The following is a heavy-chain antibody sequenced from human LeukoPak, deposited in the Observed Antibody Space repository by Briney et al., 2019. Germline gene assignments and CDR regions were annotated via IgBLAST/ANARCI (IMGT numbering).Heavy chain of an antibody. J-gene: IGHJ4*02. Sequence: PGGSLRLSCAASGFTFSSYAMSWVRQAPGKGLEWVSAISGSGGSTYYADSVKGRFTISRDNSKNTLYLQMNNLRAEDTAVYYCAKVSWGRSDPDYWGQGTLVTVSS. V-gene: IGHV3-23*01. D-gene: IGHD3-16*01. CDR1: GFTFSSYA. CDR2: ISGSGGST. CDR3: AKVSWGRSDPDY.